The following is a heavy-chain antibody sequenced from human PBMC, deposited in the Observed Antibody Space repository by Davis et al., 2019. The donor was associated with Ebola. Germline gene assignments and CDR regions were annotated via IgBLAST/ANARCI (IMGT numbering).Heavy chain of an antibody. D-gene: IGHD3-22*01. CDR1: GYTFTRYD. Sequence: ASVKVSCKASGYTFTRYDINWVRQATGQGLEWMGIINPSGGSTSYAQKFQGRVTMTRDTSTSTAYMELRSLRSDDTAVYYCARDGTIPAYYYDSSGYHGYYFDYWGQGTLVTVSS. J-gene: IGHJ4*02. CDR3: ARDGTIPAYYYDSSGYHGYYFDY. V-gene: IGHV1-46*01. CDR2: INPSGGST.